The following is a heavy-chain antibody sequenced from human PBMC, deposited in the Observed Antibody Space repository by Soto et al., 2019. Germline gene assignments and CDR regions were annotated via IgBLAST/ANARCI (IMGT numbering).Heavy chain of an antibody. CDR2: ISTSNGNT. CDR3: ARRSGSYIYCYYFDY. Sequence: ASVKVSCKASGYTFTTYGINWVRQAPGQGLEWMGWISTSNGNTNYAQSLQGRVTMTTDTSTSTAYLELRSLRSDDSAVYYCARRSGSYIYCYYFDYWGQGTLVTVSS. J-gene: IGHJ4*02. D-gene: IGHD3-10*01. V-gene: IGHV1-18*04. CDR1: GYTFTTYG.